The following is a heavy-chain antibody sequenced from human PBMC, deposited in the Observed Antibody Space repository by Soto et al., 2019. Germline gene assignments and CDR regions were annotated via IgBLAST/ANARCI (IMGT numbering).Heavy chain of an antibody. D-gene: IGHD1-26*01. CDR1: GFTFSSYA. CDR2: ISYDGSNK. J-gene: IGHJ6*01. V-gene: IGHV3-30-3*01. Sequence: SLRLSCAASGFTFSSYAMHWVRQAPGKGLEGVTVISYDGSNKYYADSVKGRFTISRDNSKNTLYLQMNSLRAEDTAVYYCARAGSGGENGMDVWGQGTTVTVSS. CDR3: ARAGSGGENGMDV.